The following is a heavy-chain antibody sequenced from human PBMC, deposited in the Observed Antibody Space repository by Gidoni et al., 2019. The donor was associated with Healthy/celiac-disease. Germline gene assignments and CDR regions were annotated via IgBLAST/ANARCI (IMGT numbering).Heavy chain of an antibody. D-gene: IGHD6-19*01. CDR1: GYSFTSYW. J-gene: IGHJ5*02. Sequence: EVQLVQSGAEVKKPGESLKIYCKGSGYSFTSYWIGWVRQMPGKGLEWMGILYPGDSDTRSSPSFQGQVTISADKSISTAYLQWSSLKASDTAMYYCARLVCDSSGWYYGWFDPWGQGTLVTVSS. CDR3: ARLVCDSSGWYYGWFDP. CDR2: LYPGDSDT. V-gene: IGHV5-51*01.